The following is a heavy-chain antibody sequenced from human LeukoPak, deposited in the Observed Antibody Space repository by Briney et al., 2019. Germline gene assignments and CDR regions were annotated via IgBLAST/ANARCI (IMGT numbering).Heavy chain of an antibody. V-gene: IGHV4-61*02. Sequence: PSQTLSLTCTVSGGSISSGSYYWSWIRQPAGKGLEWIGRIYTSGSTNYNPSLKSRVTISVDTSKNQFSLKLSSVTAADTAVYYCARVDYDFWSGYYYFDYWGQGTLVTVSS. D-gene: IGHD3-3*01. CDR1: GGSISSGSYY. J-gene: IGHJ4*02. CDR2: IYTSGST. CDR3: ARVDYDFWSGYYYFDY.